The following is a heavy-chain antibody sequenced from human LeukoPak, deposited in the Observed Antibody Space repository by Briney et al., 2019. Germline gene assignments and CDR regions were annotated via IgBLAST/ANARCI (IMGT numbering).Heavy chain of an antibody. CDR1: GGSFSGYY. D-gene: IGHD3-3*01. J-gene: IGHJ4*02. Sequence: PSETLSLTCAVYGGSFSGYYWSWIRQPPGKGLEWIGEINHSGSTNYNPSLKSRVTLSVDTSKNQFSLKLSSVTAADTAVYYCARGRGYDFWSGYHRFFDYWGQGTLVTVSS. V-gene: IGHV4-34*01. CDR2: INHSGST. CDR3: ARGRGYDFWSGYHRFFDY.